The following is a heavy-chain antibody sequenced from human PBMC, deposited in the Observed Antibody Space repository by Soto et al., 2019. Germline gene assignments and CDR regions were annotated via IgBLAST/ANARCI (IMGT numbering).Heavy chain of an antibody. CDR3: ARAAIVVVPAALGMDV. CDR2: ISAYNGNT. CDR1: GYTFTSYG. Sequence: QVQLVQSGAEVKKPGASVKVSYKASGYTFTSYGISWVRQAPGQGLEWMGWISAYNGNTNYAQKLQGRVTMTTDTSTGTAYMELRSLRSDDTAVYYCARAAIVVVPAALGMDVWGQGTTVTVSS. J-gene: IGHJ6*02. D-gene: IGHD2-2*01. V-gene: IGHV1-18*01.